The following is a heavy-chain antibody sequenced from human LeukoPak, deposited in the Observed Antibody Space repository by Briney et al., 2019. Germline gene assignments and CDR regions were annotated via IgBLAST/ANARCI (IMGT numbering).Heavy chain of an antibody. J-gene: IGHJ4*02. CDR3: AKAGDSSGYYYDGGYYFDY. CDR1: GFTFDDYA. V-gene: IGHV3-9*01. CDR2: ISWNSGSI. Sequence: PGGSLRLSCAASGFTFDDYAMHRVRQAPGKGLEWVSGISWNSGSIGYADSVKGRFTISRDNAKNSLYLQMNSLRAEDTALYYCAKAGDSSGYYYDGGYYFDYWGQGTLVTVSS. D-gene: IGHD3-22*01.